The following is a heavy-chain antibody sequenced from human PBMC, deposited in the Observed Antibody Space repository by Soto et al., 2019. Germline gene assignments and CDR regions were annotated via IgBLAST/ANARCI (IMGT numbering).Heavy chain of an antibody. CDR1: GGSISSGGYY. CDR3: ARRVFP. CDR2: LYYSGST. V-gene: IGHV4-31*03. J-gene: IGHJ5*02. Sequence: QVQLQESGPGLVKPSQTLSLTCTVSGGSISSGGYYWSWIRQHPGKGLEWIWYLYYSGSTYYNPYLKSRLTISVDTSQNQCSLKLSSVAAADTDVYYCARRVFPRGQGTLVTVSS.